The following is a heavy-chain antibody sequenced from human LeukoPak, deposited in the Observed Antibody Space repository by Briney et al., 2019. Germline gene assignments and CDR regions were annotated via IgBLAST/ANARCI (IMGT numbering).Heavy chain of an antibody. CDR3: AKDVTGSMYYFDY. CDR2: ISGGGGST. V-gene: IGHV3-23*01. D-gene: IGHD2-21*02. CDR1: GFTFSSYS. Sequence: GGSLRLSCAASGFTFSSYSMNWVRQAPGKGLEWVSGISGGGGSTYYAESVKGRFTISRDKSKNTLYLQMNSLRAEDTAVYYCAKDVTGSMYYFDYWGQGTLVTVSS. J-gene: IGHJ4*02.